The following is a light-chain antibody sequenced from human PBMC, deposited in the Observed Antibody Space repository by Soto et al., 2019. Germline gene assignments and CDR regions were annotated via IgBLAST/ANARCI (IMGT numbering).Light chain of an antibody. V-gene: IGLV4-60*02. CDR1: SGQSSYI. J-gene: IGLJ3*02. Sequence: QLVLTQSSSAAASLGSSVKLTCTLTSGQSSYIIAWHQQQPGKAPRYLMKLEGSGSYNKGSGVPDRFSGSSSGADRYLTICNLQFEDEADYYCETWGSNTHTVFGGGTKLTVL. CDR3: ETWGSNTHTV. CDR2: LEGSGSY.